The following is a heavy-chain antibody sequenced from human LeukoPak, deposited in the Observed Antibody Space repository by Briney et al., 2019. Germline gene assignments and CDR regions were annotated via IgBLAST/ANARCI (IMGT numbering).Heavy chain of an antibody. J-gene: IGHJ5*01. CDR1: TSR. CDR2: IGTYGGDT. D-gene: IGHD3-22*01. V-gene: IGHV1-18*01. Sequence: GASVKVSCKATSRISWVRQAPGQGLAWMGWIGTYGGDTYYAQKFQGRITVTTDTSTSTVYIELRNLRSDDTAVYYCARDLWNFYDDSGYNRDFDSWGQGTLVTVSS. CDR3: ARDLWNFYDDSGYNRDFDS.